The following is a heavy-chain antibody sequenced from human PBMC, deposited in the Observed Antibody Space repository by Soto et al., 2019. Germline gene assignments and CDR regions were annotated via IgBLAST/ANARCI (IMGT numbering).Heavy chain of an antibody. D-gene: IGHD4-4*01. CDR2: IDPSDSYT. CDR1: GYSFTTYW. Sequence: PGESLKISCQDSGYSFTTYWSNWVRQMPGKGLEWMGRIDPSDSYTNYSPSFQGHVTISADKSISTAYLQWSSLKASDTAMYYCARQPSYSNTWYFDYWGQGTLVTVSS. J-gene: IGHJ4*02. CDR3: ARQPSYSNTWYFDY. V-gene: IGHV5-10-1*01.